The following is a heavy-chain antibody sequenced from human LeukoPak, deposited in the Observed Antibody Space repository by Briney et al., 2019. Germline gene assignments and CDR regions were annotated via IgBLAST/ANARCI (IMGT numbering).Heavy chain of an antibody. Sequence: GGPLRLSCTASGLTISNYWMSRVRQAPGKGLEWVANIKQDGNEKYYVDSVKGRFTISRDNAKNSLYLQMNSLRVEDTAVYYCARGGGSFYNYWGQGTLVTVSS. D-gene: IGHD2-15*01. CDR2: IKQDGNEK. J-gene: IGHJ4*02. CDR1: GLTISNYW. CDR3: ARGGGSFYNY. V-gene: IGHV3-7*04.